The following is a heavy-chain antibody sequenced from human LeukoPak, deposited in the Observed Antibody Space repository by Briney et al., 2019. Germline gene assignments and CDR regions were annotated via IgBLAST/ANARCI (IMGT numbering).Heavy chain of an antibody. D-gene: IGHD2-2*01. CDR3: ARVQCRSSSSCYFDD. J-gene: IGHJ4*02. CDR2: IYSGGST. CDR1: GFTVSSNY. V-gene: IGHV3-53*01. Sequence: GGSLRLSCAASGFTVSSNYMSWVRQAPGKGLEWVSVIYSGGSTYYADSVKGRFTISRDNSKNTLYLQMNSLRAEDTAVYYCARVQCRSSSSCYFDDWGQGTLVTVSS.